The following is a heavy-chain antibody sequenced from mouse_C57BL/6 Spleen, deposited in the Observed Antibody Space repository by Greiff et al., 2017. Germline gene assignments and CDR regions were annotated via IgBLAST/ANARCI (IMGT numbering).Heavy chain of an antibody. CDR3: RSAIYYDYDVYAMDY. V-gene: IGHV1-15*01. Sequence: QVQLQQSGAELVRPGASVTLSCKASGYTFTDYEMHWVKQTPVHGLEWIGAIDPETGGTAYNQKFKGKAILTADKSSSTAYMELRSLTSEDSAVYYCRSAIYYDYDVYAMDYWGQGTSVTVSS. CDR1: GYTFTDYE. J-gene: IGHJ4*01. CDR2: IDPETGGT. D-gene: IGHD2-4*01.